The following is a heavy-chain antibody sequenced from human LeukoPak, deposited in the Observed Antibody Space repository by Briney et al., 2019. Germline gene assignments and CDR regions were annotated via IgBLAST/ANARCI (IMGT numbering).Heavy chain of an antibody. D-gene: IGHD1-1*01. J-gene: IGHJ4*02. CDR2: ISSRSSTI. V-gene: IGHV3-48*01. Sequence: GGSLRLSCAASGFTFSSYSMTWVRQAPGKGLEWVSYISSRSSTIYYADSVKGRFTISRDNAKNSLYLQMNSLRAEDTAVYYCARDVTLWDNGSFDYWGQGTLVTVSS. CDR3: ARDVTLWDNGSFDY. CDR1: GFTFSSYS.